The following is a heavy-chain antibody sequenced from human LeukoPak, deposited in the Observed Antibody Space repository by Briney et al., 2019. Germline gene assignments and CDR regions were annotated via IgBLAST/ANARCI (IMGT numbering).Heavy chain of an antibody. CDR2: IYTSGST. D-gene: IGHD3-22*01. V-gene: IGHV4-4*07. Sequence: PSETLSLTCTVSGGSISSYYWSWIRQPAGKGLEWIGRIYTSGSTNYNPSLKSRVTMSVDTSKNQFSLKLSSVTAADTAVYYCARDHRETYYYDSSGYYSDYWGQGTLVTVSS. CDR3: ARDHRETYYYDSSGYYSDY. J-gene: IGHJ4*02. CDR1: GGSISSYY.